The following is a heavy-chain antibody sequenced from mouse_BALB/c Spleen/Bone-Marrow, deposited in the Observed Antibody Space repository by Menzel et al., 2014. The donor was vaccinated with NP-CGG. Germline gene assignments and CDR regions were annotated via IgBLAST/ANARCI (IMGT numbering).Heavy chain of an antibody. Sequence: EVNVVESGGGLVQPGGSLKLSCAASGFDFSRYWMSWVRQAPGKGLEWIGEINPDSSTINYTPSLRDKFIISRDNAKNTLYLQMSKVRSGDTALYYCARLGDYGWFAYWGQGTLVTVSA. J-gene: IGHJ3*01. CDR3: ARLGDYGWFAY. CDR2: INPDSSTI. D-gene: IGHD2-4*01. CDR1: GFDFSRYW. V-gene: IGHV4-1*02.